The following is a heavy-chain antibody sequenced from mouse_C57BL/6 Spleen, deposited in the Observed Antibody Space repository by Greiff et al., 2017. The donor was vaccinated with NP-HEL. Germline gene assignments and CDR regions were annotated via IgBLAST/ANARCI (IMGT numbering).Heavy chain of an antibody. D-gene: IGHD2-1*01. CDR3: ARDGNGAY. CDR2: ISYDGSN. V-gene: IGHV3-6*01. Sequence: EVQLVESGPGLVKPSQSLSLTCSVTGYSITSGYYWNWIRQFPGNKLEWMGYISYDGSNNYNPSLKNRISITRDTSKNQFFLKLNSVTTEDTATYYCARDGNGAYWGQGTLVTVSA. J-gene: IGHJ3*01. CDR1: GYSITSGYY.